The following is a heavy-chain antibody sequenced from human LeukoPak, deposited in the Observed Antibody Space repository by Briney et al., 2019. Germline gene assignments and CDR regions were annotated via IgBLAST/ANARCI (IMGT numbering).Heavy chain of an antibody. CDR2: IKQDGSQQ. V-gene: IGHV3-7*01. Sequence: GGSLRLSCAASGFTLSTYYMSWVRQAPGKGLEFVANIKQDGSQQSYVKSVEGRFAISRDNAKNSLYLQMNGLRVEDTAIYYCARYQHCGGDCYPLDFWGQGTLVTVSP. CDR3: ARYQHCGGDCYPLDF. J-gene: IGHJ4*02. D-gene: IGHD2-21*02. CDR1: GFTLSTYY.